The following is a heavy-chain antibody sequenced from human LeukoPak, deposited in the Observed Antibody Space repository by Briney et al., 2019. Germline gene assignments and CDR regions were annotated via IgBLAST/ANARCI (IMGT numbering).Heavy chain of an antibody. CDR2: INPSGGST. Sequence: ASVKVSCKASGYTFTSYYMHWVRQAPGQGLEWMGIINPSGGSTSYAQKFQGRVTMTRDTSTSTVYMELSSLRSEDTAVYYCARDIVVVPAAIQGDAFDIWGQGTMVTVSS. V-gene: IGHV1-46*01. CDR1: GYTFTSYY. J-gene: IGHJ3*02. D-gene: IGHD2-2*02. CDR3: ARDIVVVPAAIQGDAFDI.